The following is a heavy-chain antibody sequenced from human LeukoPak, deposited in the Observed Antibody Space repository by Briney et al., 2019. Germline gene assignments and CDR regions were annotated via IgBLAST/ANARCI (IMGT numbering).Heavy chain of an antibody. D-gene: IGHD5/OR15-5a*01. V-gene: IGHV1-8*03. CDR1: GYTFTSYD. Sequence: GASVKVSCKASGYTFTSYDINWVRQATGQGLEWMGWMNPNSGNTGYAQKFQGRVTITRNTSISTAYMELSSLRAEDTAVYYCARTQRIYEARLYYYYYYMDVWGKGTTVTISS. J-gene: IGHJ6*03. CDR2: MNPNSGNT. CDR3: ARTQRIYEARLYYYYYYMDV.